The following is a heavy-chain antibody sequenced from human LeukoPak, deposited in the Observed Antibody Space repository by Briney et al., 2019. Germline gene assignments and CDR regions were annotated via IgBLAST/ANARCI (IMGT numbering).Heavy chain of an antibody. CDR3: ARATVVTTYYFDY. CDR2: INHSGST. CDR1: GGSFSGYY. D-gene: IGHD4-23*01. V-gene: IGHV4-34*01. Sequence: SETLSLTCAVYGGSFSGYYRSWIRQPPGKGLEWIGEINHSGSTNYNPSLKSRVTISVDTSKNQFSLKLSSVTAADTAVYYCARATVVTTYYFDYWGQGTLVTVSS. J-gene: IGHJ4*02.